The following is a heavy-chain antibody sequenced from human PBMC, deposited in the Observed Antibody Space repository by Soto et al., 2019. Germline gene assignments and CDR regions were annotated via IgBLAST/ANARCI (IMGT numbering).Heavy chain of an antibody. V-gene: IGHV3-23*01. Sequence: GGSLRLSCAASGFTFSSYAMSWARQAPGKGLEWVSAISGSGGSTYYADSVKGRFTISRDNSKNTLYLQMNSLRAEDTAVYYCAKVYHFLLGGLDYYYYYGMDVWGQGTTVTVSS. CDR2: ISGSGGST. D-gene: IGHD3-10*01. CDR1: GFTFSSYA. J-gene: IGHJ6*02. CDR3: AKVYHFLLGGLDYYYYYGMDV.